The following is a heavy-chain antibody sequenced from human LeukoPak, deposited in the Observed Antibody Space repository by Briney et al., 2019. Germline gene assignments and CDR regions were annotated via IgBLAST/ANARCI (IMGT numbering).Heavy chain of an antibody. D-gene: IGHD3-10*01. V-gene: IGHV3-74*03. CDR2: IDGDGSST. J-gene: IGHJ4*02. CDR1: GFTFTSYW. Sequence: GGSLRLSCAASGFTFTSYWMHWVRQAPGKGLVWVSRIDGDGSSTMYADSVKGRFTISRDSAKNTLYLQMNSLRAEDTAVYYCAKDQRVRGVIITLGDFDYWGQGTLVTVSS. CDR3: AKDQRVRGVIITLGDFDY.